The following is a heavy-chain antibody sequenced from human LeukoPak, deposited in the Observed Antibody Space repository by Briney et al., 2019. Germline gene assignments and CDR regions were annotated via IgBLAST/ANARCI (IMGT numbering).Heavy chain of an antibody. CDR2: IYHSGST. CDR3: ARFGAVAGLIDY. J-gene: IGHJ4*02. Sequence: SGTLSLTCAVSGGSISSSNWWSWVRQPPGKGLEWIGEIYHSGSTNYNPSLKSRVAISVDKSKNQFSLKLSSVTAADTAMYYCARFGAVAGLIDYWGQGTLVTVSS. D-gene: IGHD6-19*01. CDR1: GGSISSSNW. V-gene: IGHV4-4*02.